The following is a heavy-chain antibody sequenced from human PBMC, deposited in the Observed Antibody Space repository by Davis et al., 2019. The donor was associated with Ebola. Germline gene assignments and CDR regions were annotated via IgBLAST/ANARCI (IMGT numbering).Heavy chain of an antibody. Sequence: SQTLSLTCAISGDRLSTNSAPWNWIRQSPSRGLEWLGRTYYRSKWYNDYAVSVKSRITINQDTSKNQFSLQLNSVTPEDTAVYYCARDHHYYYGMDVWGQGTTVVVSS. CDR1: GDRLSTNSAP. J-gene: IGHJ6*02. CDR2: TYYRSKWYN. V-gene: IGHV6-1*01. CDR3: ARDHHYYYGMDV.